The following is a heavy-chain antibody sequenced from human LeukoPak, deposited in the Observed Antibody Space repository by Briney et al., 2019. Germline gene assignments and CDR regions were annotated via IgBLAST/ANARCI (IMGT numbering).Heavy chain of an antibody. J-gene: IGHJ4*02. V-gene: IGHV3-30*02. CDR1: GFTFSSYG. Sequence: GGSLRLSCAASGFTFSSYGTHWVRQAPGKGLEWVALIRYDGSNKYYADSVKGRFTISRDNSKNTLYLQLNSLRAEDTAVYYCAKERDPWGTTTSCYLDYWGQGTLVTVSS. CDR2: IRYDGSNK. D-gene: IGHD2-2*01. CDR3: AKERDPWGTTTSCYLDY.